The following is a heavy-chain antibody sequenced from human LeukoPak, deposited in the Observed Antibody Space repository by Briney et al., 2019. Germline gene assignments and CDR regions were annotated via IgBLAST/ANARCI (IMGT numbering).Heavy chain of an antibody. CDR3: AKQLGYCSDGSCYFPY. J-gene: IGHJ4*02. V-gene: IGHV3-23*01. CDR1: RFTFSNYA. CDR2: ISGSGGST. D-gene: IGHD2-15*01. Sequence: GGSLRLSCAASRFTFSNYAMSWVRQAPGKGLEWVSAISGSGGSTYYADSVKGRFTISRDNSKNTLCLQMNSLRAEDTAVYYCAKQLGYCSDGSCYFPYWGQGTLVTVSS.